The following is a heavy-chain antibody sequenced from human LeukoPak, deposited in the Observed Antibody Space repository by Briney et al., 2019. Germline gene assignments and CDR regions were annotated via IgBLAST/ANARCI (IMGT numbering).Heavy chain of an antibody. Sequence: GGSLSLSCTVSGFTLGDYAMSWVRQAPGKGLEWVGFIRSKAYGGATEYAASVKGRFTISRDDSKSIAYLQMNSLKTEDTAVYYCTRVVPAAIQLDYWGQGTLVTVSS. CDR3: TRVVPAAIQLDY. D-gene: IGHD2-2*02. CDR2: IRSKAYGGAT. CDR1: GFTLGDYA. V-gene: IGHV3-49*04. J-gene: IGHJ4*02.